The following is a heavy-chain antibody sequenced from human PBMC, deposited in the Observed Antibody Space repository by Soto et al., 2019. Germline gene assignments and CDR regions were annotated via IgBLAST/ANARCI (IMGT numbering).Heavy chain of an antibody. D-gene: IGHD6-19*01. V-gene: IGHV1-18*04. CDR3: ARDSWGLAVPDYHYYAMDV. CDR2: ISVYSGNT. CDR1: GYTFSSYG. J-gene: IGHJ6*02. Sequence: QVPLVQSGAELKKPGASVKVSCEASGYTFSSYGVSWVRKAPGQGLEWMGWISVYSGNTNYARKLQGRVTMTRDIYSRAVYMELRSLTSDDTAVYYCARDSWGLAVPDYHYYAMDVWGQGTTVTVSS.